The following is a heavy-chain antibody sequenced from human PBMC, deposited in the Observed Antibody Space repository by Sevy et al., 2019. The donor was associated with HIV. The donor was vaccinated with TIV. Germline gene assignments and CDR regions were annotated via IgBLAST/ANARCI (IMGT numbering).Heavy chain of an antibody. CDR1: GGSISSSSYY. J-gene: IGHJ6*03. D-gene: IGHD6-13*01. V-gene: IGHV4-39*01. CDR3: ARPGAAAGGYYYYYMDV. CDR2: IYYSGST. Sequence: SETLSLTCTVSGGSISSSSYYWGWIHQPPGKGLEWIGSIYYSGSTYYNPSLKSRVTISVDTSKNQFSLKLSSVTAADTAVYYCARPGAAAGGYYYYYMDVWGKGTTVTVSS.